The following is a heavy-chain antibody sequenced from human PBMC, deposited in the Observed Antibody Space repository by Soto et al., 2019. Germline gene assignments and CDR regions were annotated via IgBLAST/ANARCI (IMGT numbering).Heavy chain of an antibody. J-gene: IGHJ4*02. CDR1: GFTFSTYA. CDR2: ISGSGGSST. V-gene: IGHV3-23*01. CDR3: AKGGGSCCFEY. Sequence: EVQLLESGGGLVQPGGSLRLSCAASGFTFSTYAMSWVRQAPGKGLEWVSAISGSGGSSTFYGDSVKGRFTISRENSKNTLYLQRNSLGAQDTAVYYCAKGGGSCCFEYWGQGTLVTVAS. D-gene: IGHD2-15*01.